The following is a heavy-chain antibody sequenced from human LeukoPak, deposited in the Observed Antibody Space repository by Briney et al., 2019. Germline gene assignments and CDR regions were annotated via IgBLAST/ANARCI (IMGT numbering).Heavy chain of an antibody. V-gene: IGHV1-46*01. J-gene: IGHJ4*02. CDR1: GYTFTSYY. CDR2: INPSGGST. D-gene: IGHD6-19*01. Sequence: ASVKVSCKASGYTFTSYYMHWVRQAPGQGLEWMGIINPSGGSTSYAQKFQGRVTMTRDTSTSTVYMELSSLRSEDTAVYYCAIAGGPCRGWGGTFDYWGQGTLVTVSS. CDR3: AIAGGPCRGWGGTFDY.